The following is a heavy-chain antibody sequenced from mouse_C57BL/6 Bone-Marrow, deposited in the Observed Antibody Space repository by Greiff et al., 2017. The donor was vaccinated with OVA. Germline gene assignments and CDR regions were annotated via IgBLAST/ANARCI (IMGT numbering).Heavy chain of an antibody. V-gene: IGHV1-54*01. CDR2: INPGSGGT. CDR1: GYAFTNYL. Sequence: VQLQESGAELVRPGTSVKVSCKASGYAFTNYLIEWVKQRPGQGLEWIGVINPGSGGTNYNEKFKGKATLTADKSSSTAYMQLSSLTSEDSAVYFCAREDTTVVAPYFDYWGQGTTLTVSS. J-gene: IGHJ2*01. D-gene: IGHD1-1*01. CDR3: AREDTTVVAPYFDY.